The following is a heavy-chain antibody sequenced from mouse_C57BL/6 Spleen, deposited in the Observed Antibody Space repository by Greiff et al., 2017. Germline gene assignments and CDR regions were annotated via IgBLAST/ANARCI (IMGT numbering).Heavy chain of an antibody. J-gene: IGHJ4*01. V-gene: IGHV1-15*01. Sequence: QVQLQQSGAELVRPGASVTLSCKASGYTFTDYEMHWVKQTPVHGLEWIGAIDPETGGTAYNQKFKGKAILTADKSSSTAYMELRSLTSEDSAVYYCTRDGGLRRNYAMDYWGQGTSVTVSS. CDR3: TRDGGLRRNYAMDY. D-gene: IGHD2-4*01. CDR2: IDPETGGT. CDR1: GYTFTDYE.